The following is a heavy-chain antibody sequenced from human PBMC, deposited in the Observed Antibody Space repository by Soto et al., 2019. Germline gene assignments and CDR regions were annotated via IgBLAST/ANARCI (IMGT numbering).Heavy chain of an antibody. CDR2: IYHSGST. Sequence: QLQLQESGSGLVRPSQTLSLTCAVSGGSISSGGSSWNWIRQPPGTGLEWIGYIYHSGSTLYNPSLKMRVTISVDKSKNQFSLKLTAVTAADTAVYYCARDQLEGNWFDPWGQGTLVTVSA. CDR3: ARDQLEGNWFDP. V-gene: IGHV4-30-2*01. CDR1: GGSISSGGSS. J-gene: IGHJ5*02. D-gene: IGHD1-1*01.